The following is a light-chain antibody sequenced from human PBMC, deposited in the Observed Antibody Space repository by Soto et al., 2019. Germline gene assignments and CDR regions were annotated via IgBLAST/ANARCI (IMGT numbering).Light chain of an antibody. CDR3: SSYTTSSTYV. CDR1: SSDVGGYNY. J-gene: IGLJ1*01. CDR2: EVS. Sequence: QSVLTQPASVSGSPGQSITISCTGTSSDVGGYNYVSWYQQHPGKAPKLMIYEVSNRPSGVSNRFSGSKSGNTASLSISGLQAEDEADYYRSSYTTSSTYVFGIGTKVTVL. V-gene: IGLV2-14*01.